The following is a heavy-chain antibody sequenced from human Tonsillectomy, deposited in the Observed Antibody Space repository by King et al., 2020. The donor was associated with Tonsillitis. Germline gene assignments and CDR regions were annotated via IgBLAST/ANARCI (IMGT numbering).Heavy chain of an antibody. Sequence: QLQESGPGLVKPSQTLSLTCTVPGDSVSNGYFFWSWIRQHPGKGLEWIGSIYYSGSAYYNPSLKSRVTISVDTSENQFSLKLNSVTAADTAVYYCATTLPPRYYFDYWGQGTLVTVSS. J-gene: IGHJ4*02. CDR1: GDSVSNGYFF. V-gene: IGHV4-31*03. CDR3: ATTLPPRYYFDY. D-gene: IGHD1-14*01. CDR2: IYYSGSA.